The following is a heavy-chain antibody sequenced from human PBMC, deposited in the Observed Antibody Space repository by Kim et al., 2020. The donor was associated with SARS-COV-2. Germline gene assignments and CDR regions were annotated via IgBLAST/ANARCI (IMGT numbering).Heavy chain of an antibody. V-gene: IGHV3-30*18. Sequence: GGSLRLSCAASGFTFSSYGMHWVRQAPGKGLEWVAVISYDGSNKYYADSVKGRFTISRDNSKNTLYLQMNSLRAEDTAVYYCAKAHFKPTVTTDYYYGMDVWGQGTTVTVSS. CDR2: ISYDGSNK. D-gene: IGHD4-17*01. J-gene: IGHJ6*02. CDR3: AKAHFKPTVTTDYYYGMDV. CDR1: GFTFSSYG.